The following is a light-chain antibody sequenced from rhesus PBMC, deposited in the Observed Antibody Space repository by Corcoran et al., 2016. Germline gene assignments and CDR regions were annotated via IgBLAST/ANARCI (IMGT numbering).Light chain of an antibody. CDR2: VPS. CDR3: QRSSNLSS. Sequence: ETVVTQSPATLSLSPGERATLSCRASQSVGSYLAWYQQKPGQAPRLLIYVPSSRATGIPDRFSGSGSGTDFTLTISSLEPEDVGVYYCQRSSNLSSFGQGAKVEIK. V-gene: IGKV3-24*04. J-gene: IGKJ2*01. CDR1: QSVGSY.